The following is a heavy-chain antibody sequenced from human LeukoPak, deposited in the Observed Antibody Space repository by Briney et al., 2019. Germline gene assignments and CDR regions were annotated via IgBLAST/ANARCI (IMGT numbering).Heavy chain of an antibody. V-gene: IGHV6-1*01. CDR1: GDSVSSNSGA. CDR2: TYYRSKWYN. D-gene: IGHD6-19*01. J-gene: IGHJ3*02. Sequence: SQTLSLTCAISGDSVSSNSGAWNWIRQSPSSGLEWLGRTYYRSKWYNDYAVSVESRITINPNTSKNQLSLQLNSVTPEDTAVYYCAKGQWLVNDAFNIWGQGTMVTVSS. CDR3: AKGQWLVNDAFNI.